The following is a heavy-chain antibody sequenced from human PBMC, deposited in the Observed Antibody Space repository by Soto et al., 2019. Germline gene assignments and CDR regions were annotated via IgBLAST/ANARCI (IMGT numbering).Heavy chain of an antibody. CDR3: ARDISSTLHRGAPADPYFAY. CDR1: GNTFSNYW. J-gene: IGHJ4*02. Sequence: PGGVPRLSCAASGNTFSNYWMSWVRQAPGKGLEWVANIKQDGREKYYVDSVKGRFTISRDNAKNSLYLQMNSLRAEDTAVYYCARDISSTLHRGAPADPYFAYWGQETVFTVSS. CDR2: IKQDGREK. V-gene: IGHV3-7*04. D-gene: IGHD3-10*01.